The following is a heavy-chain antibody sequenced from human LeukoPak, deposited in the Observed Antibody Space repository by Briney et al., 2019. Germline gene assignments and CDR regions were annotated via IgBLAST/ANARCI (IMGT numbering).Heavy chain of an antibody. V-gene: IGHV4-31*03. CDR3: ARAVVAGDSFDY. Sequence: SETLSLTCTVSGGSISSGGYYWSWIRQHPGKGLEWIGYIYYSGSTYYNPSLKSRVTISVDMSKNQFSLKLSSVTAADTAVYYCARAVVAGDSFDYWGQGTLVTVSS. D-gene: IGHD4-17*01. CDR1: GGSISSGGYY. CDR2: IYYSGST. J-gene: IGHJ4*02.